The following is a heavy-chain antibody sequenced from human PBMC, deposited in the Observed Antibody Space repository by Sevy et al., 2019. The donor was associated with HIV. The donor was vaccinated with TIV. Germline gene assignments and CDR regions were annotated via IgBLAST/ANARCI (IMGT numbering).Heavy chain of an antibody. CDR2: IKSKTDGGTT. Sequence: GGSLRLSCAASGFTFSNAWMSWVRQAPGKGLEWVGRIKSKTDGGTTDYAAPVKGRFTISRDDSKNTLYLQMNSLKTEDTAVYYCTTEGYYYDSSGYLEPFDYWGQGTLVTVS. CDR1: GFTFSNAW. V-gene: IGHV3-15*01. CDR3: TTEGYYYDSSGYLEPFDY. J-gene: IGHJ4*02. D-gene: IGHD3-22*01.